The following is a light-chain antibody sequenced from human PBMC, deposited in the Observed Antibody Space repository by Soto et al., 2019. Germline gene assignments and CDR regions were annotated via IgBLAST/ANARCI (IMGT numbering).Light chain of an antibody. V-gene: IGKV3-11*01. CDR1: QSVSSY. Sequence: EIVLTQSPATLSLSPGERATLSCRASQSVSSYLAWYQQKPGQAPRLLIYDASNRATGIPARFSGSGSGTDFTLTISGLEPEDFAVYYCQHYGSSPMYTFGQGTKLEIK. CDR3: QHYGSSPMYT. CDR2: DAS. J-gene: IGKJ2*01.